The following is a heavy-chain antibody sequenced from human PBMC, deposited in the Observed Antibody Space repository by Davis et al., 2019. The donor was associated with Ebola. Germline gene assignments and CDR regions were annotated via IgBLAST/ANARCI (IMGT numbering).Heavy chain of an antibody. V-gene: IGHV4-34*01. D-gene: IGHD6-19*01. CDR1: GGSFSGYY. CDR3: ARSGSSGWGGGLDY. J-gene: IGHJ4*02. CDR2: INHSGST. Sequence: PSETLSLTCAVYGGSFSGYYWSWIRQPPGKGLEWIGEINHSGSTHYNPSLKSRVTISVDTSKNQFSLKLSSVTAADTAVYYCARSGSSGWGGGLDYWGQGTLITVSS.